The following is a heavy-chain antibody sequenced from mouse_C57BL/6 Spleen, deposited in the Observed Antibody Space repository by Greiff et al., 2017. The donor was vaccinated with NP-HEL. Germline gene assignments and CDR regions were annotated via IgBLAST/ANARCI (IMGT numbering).Heavy chain of an antibody. Sequence: QVQLKQSGPELVKPGASVKLSCKASGYTFTSYDINWVKQRPGQGLEWIGWIYPRDGSTKYNEKFKGKATLTVATSSSTAYMELHSLTSEDSAVYFCARGPLTTVSPYAMDYWGQGTSVTVSS. V-gene: IGHV1-85*01. J-gene: IGHJ4*01. D-gene: IGHD1-1*01. CDR3: ARGPLTTVSPYAMDY. CDR1: GYTFTSYD. CDR2: IYPRDGST.